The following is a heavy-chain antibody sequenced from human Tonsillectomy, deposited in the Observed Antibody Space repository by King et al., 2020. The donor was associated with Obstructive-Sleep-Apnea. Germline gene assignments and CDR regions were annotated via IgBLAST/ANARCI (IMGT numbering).Heavy chain of an antibody. CDR1: GYTFTDYY. CDR3: ARGASGSYFDY. J-gene: IGHJ4*02. V-gene: IGHV1-46*01. Sequence: QLVQSGAEVKKPGASVKVSCKASGYTFTDYYMHWVRQAPGQGLEWMGIINPSGGSPNYAQKFQGKVTMTRDTPSNTLYMEVSSLRSEDTAVYYCARGASGSYFDYWGQGTLVTVSS. CDR2: INPSGGSP. D-gene: IGHD3-10*01.